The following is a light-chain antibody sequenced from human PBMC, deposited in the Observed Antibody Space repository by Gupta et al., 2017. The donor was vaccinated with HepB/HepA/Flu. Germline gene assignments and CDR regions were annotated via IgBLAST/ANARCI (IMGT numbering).Light chain of an antibody. Sequence: SALTQPRSVSGSPGQSVTISCTGTSSDVGASKYVSWYQQHPGKAPKLLIYDVSERLSGVPDRFSGSKSGNTASLTISGLQAEDEAEYYCSSYAGTYKVVFGGGTKVTVL. V-gene: IGLV2-11*01. CDR3: SSYAGTYKVV. J-gene: IGLJ3*02. CDR1: SSDVGASKY. CDR2: DVS.